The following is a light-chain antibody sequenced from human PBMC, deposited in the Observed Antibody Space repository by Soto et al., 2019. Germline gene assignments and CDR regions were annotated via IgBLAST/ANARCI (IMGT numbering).Light chain of an antibody. V-gene: IGKV1-33*01. CDR1: QGINNY. CDR3: LQYEDVPRT. J-gene: IGKJ1*01. Sequence: DIQMTQSPSSLSASVGDRVTITCQATQGINNYVNWYQQKPGKAPKPLIYDASKLETGVPSRFSGSGSGTHFTFAISSLQPEDVAVYYCLQYEDVPRTFGQGTKVEI. CDR2: DAS.